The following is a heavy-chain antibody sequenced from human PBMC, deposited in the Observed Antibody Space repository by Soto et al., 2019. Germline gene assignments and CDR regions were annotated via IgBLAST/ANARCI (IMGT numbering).Heavy chain of an antibody. CDR3: AKEGACSSTACYGSTLFDY. CDR1: GFTFSSYA. V-gene: IGHV3-23*01. J-gene: IGHJ4*02. D-gene: IGHD2-2*01. CDR2: IRDSGGIT. Sequence: GGSLRLSCAASGFTFSSYAMSWVRQAPGKGLEWVSAIRDSGGITYYADSVKGRFTISRENSKKTLYLQMNSLKAEDTAVYYCAKEGACSSTACYGSTLFDYWGQGTLVTVSS.